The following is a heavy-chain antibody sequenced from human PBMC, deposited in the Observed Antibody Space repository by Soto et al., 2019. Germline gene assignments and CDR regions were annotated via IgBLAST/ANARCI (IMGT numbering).Heavy chain of an antibody. CDR3: AKNGQPPYYYYGLDV. V-gene: IGHV1-18*01. CDR1: GYPFTTYG. J-gene: IGHJ6*02. Sequence: ASVKVSCKASGYPFTTYGISWVRQAPGQGLEWMGWISGYNGDTNYAQKFQGRVTMTIDTSTGTAYMEVRSLTSDDTAVYYCAKNGQPPYYYYGLDVLGQGTKVTVSS. CDR2: ISGYNGDT. D-gene: IGHD2-8*01.